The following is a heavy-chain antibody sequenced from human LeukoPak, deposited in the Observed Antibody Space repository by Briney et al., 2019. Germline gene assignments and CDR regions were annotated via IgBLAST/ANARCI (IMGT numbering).Heavy chain of an antibody. V-gene: IGHV3-30*14. CDR1: GFTFGSYA. CDR3: ARVAYGDHQYFHH. Sequence: GGSLRLSCAASGFTFGSYAMHWVRQAPGKGLEWVAGISYHGSNKYYADSVKGRFTIPRDNSKNTLYLQMSSLRAEDTAVYYCARVAYGDHQYFHHWGQGTLVTVSS. D-gene: IGHD4-17*01. CDR2: ISYHGSNK. J-gene: IGHJ1*01.